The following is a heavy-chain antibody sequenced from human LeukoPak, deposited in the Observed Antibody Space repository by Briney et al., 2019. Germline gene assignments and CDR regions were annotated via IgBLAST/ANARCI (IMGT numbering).Heavy chain of an antibody. CDR2: INPNSGGT. CDR1: GYTFTGYY. Sequence: ASVKASCKASGYTFTGYYMHWVRQAPGQGLEWMGWINPNSGGTNYAQKFQGRVTMTRDTSISTAYMELSRLRSDDTAVYYCARAAPHITIFGVVISRDFYFDYWGQGTLVTVSS. D-gene: IGHD3-3*01. J-gene: IGHJ4*02. CDR3: ARAAPHITIFGVVISRDFYFDY. V-gene: IGHV1-2*02.